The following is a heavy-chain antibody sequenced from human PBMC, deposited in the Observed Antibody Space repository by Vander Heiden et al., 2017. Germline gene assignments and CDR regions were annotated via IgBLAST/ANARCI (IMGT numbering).Heavy chain of an antibody. CDR1: GFNFSSYG. CDR3: AKDLGDGDTIWDYYYYGMDV. D-gene: IGHD3-16*01. V-gene: IGHV3-30*18. J-gene: IGHJ6*02. Sequence: QVLRVESGGGVVKPGRSLRLPWAAAGFNFSSYGSHWVRQAPGKGLEWVAVVSFDGTKKFYADSVKGRFIISRDNSKNTLYLQMNSLRAEDTAVYYCAKDLGDGDTIWDYYYYGMDVWGQGTTVTVSS. CDR2: VSFDGTKK.